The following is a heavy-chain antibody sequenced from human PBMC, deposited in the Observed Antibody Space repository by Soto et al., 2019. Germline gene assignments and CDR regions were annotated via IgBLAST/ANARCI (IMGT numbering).Heavy chain of an antibody. Sequence: ASVKVSCKASGYTFTSYGISWVRQAPGQGLEWMGWISAYNGNTNYAQKLQGRVTMTTDTSTSTAYMELRSLRSDDTAMYYCARRAILTGPPYYYYGMDVWGQGTTVTVSS. D-gene: IGHD3-9*01. CDR3: ARRAILTGPPYYYYGMDV. V-gene: IGHV1-18*01. CDR1: GYTFTSYG. J-gene: IGHJ6*02. CDR2: ISAYNGNT.